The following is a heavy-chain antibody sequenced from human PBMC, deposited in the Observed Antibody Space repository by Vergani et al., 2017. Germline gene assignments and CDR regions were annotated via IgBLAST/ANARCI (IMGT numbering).Heavy chain of an antibody. D-gene: IGHD4-17*01. J-gene: IGHJ4*02. Sequence: EVQLVESGGGLVQPGRSLRLSCAASGFTFSSYSMNWVRQAPGKGLEWVSYINGGSSSIYYADSVKGRFTISRDNAKKSLYLQMNSLRAEDTAVYYCARELPYGDYTFDYWGQGILVTVSS. CDR3: ARELPYGDYTFDY. V-gene: IGHV3-48*01. CDR2: INGGSSSI. CDR1: GFTFSSYS.